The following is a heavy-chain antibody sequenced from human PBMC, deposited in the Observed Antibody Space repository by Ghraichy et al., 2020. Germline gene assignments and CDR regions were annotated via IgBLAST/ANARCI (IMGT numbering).Heavy chain of an antibody. J-gene: IGHJ4*02. Sequence: GESLNISCAASGHTFSSYWMTWVRQAPGKGLEWVANIKPDGSEKYYVDSVKGRFTISRDNAKNSLYLQMNSLRAEDTAVYYCASRYCSVTCCFNSGYAYFDYLGQGTLVTVSS. V-gene: IGHV3-7*01. CDR2: IKPDGSEK. D-gene: IGHD2-2*01. CDR1: GHTFSSYW. CDR3: ASRYCSVTCCFNSGYAYFDY.